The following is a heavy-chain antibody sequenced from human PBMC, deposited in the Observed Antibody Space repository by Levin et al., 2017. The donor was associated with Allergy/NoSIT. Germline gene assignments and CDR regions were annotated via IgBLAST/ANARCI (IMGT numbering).Heavy chain of an antibody. J-gene: IGHJ4*02. Sequence: GGSLRLSCAASGFTFTSRNYGMHWVRQAPGKGLEWVAVISYDGSLKYYADSVKGRFTISRDTSKNTLYLQMNTLRAEDTAVYYCARYTANYGYDWGQGTLVTVSS. V-gene: IGHV3-30*03. D-gene: IGHD5-18*01. CDR1: GFTFTSRNYG. CDR2: ISYDGSLK. CDR3: ARYTANYGYD.